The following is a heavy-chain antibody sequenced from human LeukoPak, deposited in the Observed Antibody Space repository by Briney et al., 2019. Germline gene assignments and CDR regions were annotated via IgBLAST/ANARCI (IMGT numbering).Heavy chain of an antibody. CDR3: ARDQRGGTADY. J-gene: IGHJ4*02. D-gene: IGHD2-15*01. CDR2: VNPNSGDT. CDR1: GYTFTGYF. V-gene: IGHV1-2*02. Sequence: ASVKVSCRASGYTFTGYFIRWVRHAPGQGLEWMGWVNPNSGDTRDAQRFQGRVTMTRDTTISTAYMELSSLKSDDTAVYYCARDQRGGTADYWGQGTLVTVSS.